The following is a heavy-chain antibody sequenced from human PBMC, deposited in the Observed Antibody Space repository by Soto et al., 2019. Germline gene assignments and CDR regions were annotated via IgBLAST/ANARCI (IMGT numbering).Heavy chain of an antibody. D-gene: IGHD3-10*01. J-gene: IGHJ3*02. CDR3: AHRRAFTMVQGVIILEAFEI. CDR1: GFSLSTSGVG. CDR2: IYWDDDK. V-gene: IGHV2-5*02. Sequence: SGPTLVNPTQTLTLTCTFSGFSLSTSGVGVGWIRQPPGKALEWLALIYWDDDKRYSPSLKSRLTITKDTSKNQVVLTMTNMDPVDTATYYCAHRRAFTMVQGVIILEAFEIWGQGTMVTVS.